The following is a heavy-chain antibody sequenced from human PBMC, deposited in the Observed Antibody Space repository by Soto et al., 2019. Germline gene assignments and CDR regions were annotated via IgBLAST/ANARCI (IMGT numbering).Heavy chain of an antibody. CDR1: GFAFSRYS. D-gene: IGHD1-7*01. CDR3: AKSRVWNYVGYYYYGMDV. CDR2: VSGSGGST. V-gene: IGHV3-23*01. Sequence: PGGSLRLSCAASGFAFSRYSMNWVRQAPGKGLEWVSGVSGSGGSTYYADSVKGRFTISRDNSKNTLYLQMNSLRAEDTAVYYCAKSRVWNYVGYYYYGMDVWGRGTTVTVSS. J-gene: IGHJ6*02.